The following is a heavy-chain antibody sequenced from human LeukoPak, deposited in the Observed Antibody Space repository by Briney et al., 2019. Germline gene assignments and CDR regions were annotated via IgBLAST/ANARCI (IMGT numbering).Heavy chain of an antibody. CDR1: GFTFSSYW. J-gene: IGHJ1*01. Sequence: GGSLRLSCAASGFTFSSYWMHWVRQAPGKGLVWVSRINNDGSSTSYADSVKGRFTISRDNAKNTLYLQMSRLRAEDTAVYYCARGGISGTTVPYFQHWGQDTLVTV. CDR2: INNDGSST. CDR3: ARGGISGTTVPYFQH. V-gene: IGHV3-74*01. D-gene: IGHD1/OR15-1a*01.